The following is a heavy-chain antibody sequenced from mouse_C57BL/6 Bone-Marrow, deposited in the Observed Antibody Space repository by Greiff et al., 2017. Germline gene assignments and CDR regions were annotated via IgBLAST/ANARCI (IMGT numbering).Heavy chain of an antibody. Sequence: QVQLQQPGAELVMPGASVKLSCKASGYTFTSYWMHWVKQRPGQGLEWIGEIDPSDSYTNYNQKFKGKSTLTVDKSSSTAYMQLSSLTSEDSAVYYFAIEGTTGYDFALDYWGQGTTLTVSS. V-gene: IGHV1-69*01. CDR1: GYTFTSYW. J-gene: IGHJ2*01. CDR2: IDPSDSYT. CDR3: AIEGTTGYDFALDY. D-gene: IGHD2-4*01.